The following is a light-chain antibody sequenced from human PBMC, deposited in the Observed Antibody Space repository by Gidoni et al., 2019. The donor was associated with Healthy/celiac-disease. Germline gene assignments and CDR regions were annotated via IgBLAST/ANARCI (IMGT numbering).Light chain of an antibody. Sequence: QKVTISCSGSSSNIGNNYVSWYQQLPGTAPKLLLYDNNKRPSGIPDRFSGSKSGTSATLGITGLQTGDEADYYCGTWDSSLSAVVFGGGTKLTVL. CDR3: GTWDSSLSAVV. J-gene: IGLJ2*01. V-gene: IGLV1-51*01. CDR1: SSNIGNNY. CDR2: DNN.